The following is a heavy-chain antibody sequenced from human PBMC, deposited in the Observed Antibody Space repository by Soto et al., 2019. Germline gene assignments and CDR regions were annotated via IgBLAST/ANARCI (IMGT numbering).Heavy chain of an antibody. V-gene: IGHV4-61*01. J-gene: IGHJ4*02. CDR2: ISYSGST. Sequence: SETLSLTCTVSGGSVNSGTYYWSWIRQPPGKGLEWIGYISYSGSTNYNPSLKSRVTISVDTSKNQFSLKMTSVTAADRAVYYCARERPYYGFDYWGQGTLVTVYS. D-gene: IGHD3-22*01. CDR1: GGSVNSGTYY. CDR3: ARERPYYGFDY.